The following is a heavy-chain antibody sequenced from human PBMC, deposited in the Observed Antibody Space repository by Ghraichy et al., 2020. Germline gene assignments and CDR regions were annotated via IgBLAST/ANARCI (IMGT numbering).Heavy chain of an antibody. D-gene: IGHD6-19*01. Sequence: GGSLRLSCAASGFTFSSYWMSWVRQAPGKGLEWVANIKQDGSEKYYVDSVKGRFTISRDNAKNSLYLQMNSLRAEDTAVYYCARDLDSSGWYKGWFDPWGQGTLVTVSS. CDR2: IKQDGSEK. V-gene: IGHV3-7*01. CDR3: ARDLDSSGWYKGWFDP. J-gene: IGHJ5*02. CDR1: GFTFSSYW.